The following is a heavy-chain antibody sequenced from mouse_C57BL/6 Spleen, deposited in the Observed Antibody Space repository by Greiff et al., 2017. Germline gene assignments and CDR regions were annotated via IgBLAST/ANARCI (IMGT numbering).Heavy chain of an antibody. CDR2: IRLKSDNYAT. CDR1: GFTFSNDW. CDR3: TGSIYYDYGGY. J-gene: IGHJ2*01. Sequence: EVMLVESGGGLVQPGGSMKLSCVASGFTFSNDWMNWVRQSPEKGLEWVAQIRLKSDNYATHYAESVKGRFTISRDDSKSSVYLQMNNLRAEDTGIYYCTGSIYYDYGGYWGQGTTLTVSS. V-gene: IGHV6-3*01. D-gene: IGHD2-4*01.